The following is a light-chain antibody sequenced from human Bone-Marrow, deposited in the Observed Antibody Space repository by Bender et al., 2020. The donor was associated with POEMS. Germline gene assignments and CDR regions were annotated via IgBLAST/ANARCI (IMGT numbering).Light chain of an antibody. J-gene: IGLJ3*02. CDR1: NSNIGTNA. CDR2: SDN. Sequence: QSVLTQPPSASGTPGQRVTTSCSGSNSNIGTNAVNWYQQFPGTAPKLLTYSDNQRPSGVPDRFYAFKSGTSASLAISGLQSEDEADYYCAAWDAGLSGGVFGGWTKLTVL. CDR3: AAWDAGLSGGV. V-gene: IGLV1-44*01.